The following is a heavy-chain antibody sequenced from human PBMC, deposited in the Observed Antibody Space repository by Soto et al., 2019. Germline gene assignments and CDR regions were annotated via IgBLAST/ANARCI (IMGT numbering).Heavy chain of an antibody. CDR1: GFTVSSNY. J-gene: IGHJ4*02. CDR3: ARRGSGSYYDF. D-gene: IGHD1-26*01. Sequence: GGSLRLSCAASGFTVSSNYMSWVRQAPGKGLEWVSVIYSGGSTYYADSVKGRFTISRDNSKNTLYLQMNSLRAEDTAVDYCARRGSGSYYDFWGQGNLVTVSS. V-gene: IGHV3-66*04. CDR2: IYSGGST.